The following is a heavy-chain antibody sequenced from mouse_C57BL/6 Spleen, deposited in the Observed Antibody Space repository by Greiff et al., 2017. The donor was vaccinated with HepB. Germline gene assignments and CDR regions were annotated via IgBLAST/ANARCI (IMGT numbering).Heavy chain of an antibody. Sequence: QVQLQQSGAELVKPGASVKLSCKASGYTFTSYWMQWVKQRPGQGLEWIGEIDPSDSYTNYNQKFKGKATLTVDTSSSTAYMQLSSLTSEDSAVYYCARPVLIAPTAYYSNQGFAYWGQGTLVTVSA. D-gene: IGHD2-5*01. CDR2: IDPSDSYT. CDR3: ARPVLIAPTAYYSNQGFAY. V-gene: IGHV1-50*01. CDR1: GYTFTSYW. J-gene: IGHJ3*01.